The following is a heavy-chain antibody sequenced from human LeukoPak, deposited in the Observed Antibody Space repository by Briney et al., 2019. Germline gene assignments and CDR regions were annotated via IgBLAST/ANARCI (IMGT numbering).Heavy chain of an antibody. V-gene: IGHV4-30-2*01. D-gene: IGHD3-9*01. Sequence: SETLSLTCAVSGGSISSGGYSWSWIRQPPGKGLEWIGYIYHSGSTYYNPSLRSRVTISVDRSKNQFSLKLSSVTAADTAVYYCARGGDILTERAFDIWGQGTMVTVSS. CDR3: ARGGDILTERAFDI. J-gene: IGHJ3*02. CDR1: GGSISSGGYS. CDR2: IYHSGST.